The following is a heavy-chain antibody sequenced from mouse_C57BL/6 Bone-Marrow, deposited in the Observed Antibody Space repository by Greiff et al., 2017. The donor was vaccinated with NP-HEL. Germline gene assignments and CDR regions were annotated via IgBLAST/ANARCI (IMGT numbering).Heavy chain of an antibody. V-gene: IGHV1-69*01. D-gene: IGHD2-4*01. CDR1: GYTFTSYW. J-gene: IGHJ1*03. CDR3: ARRGYRAYDCWYFDV. Sequence: QVQLQQPGAELVMPGASVKLSCKASGYTFTSYWMHWVKQRPGQGLEWIGEIDPSDSYTNYNQKFKGKSTLTVDKSSSTTYMQLRSLTSEDSAVYYWARRGYRAYDCWYFDVGGTGTTVTVSS. CDR2: IDPSDSYT.